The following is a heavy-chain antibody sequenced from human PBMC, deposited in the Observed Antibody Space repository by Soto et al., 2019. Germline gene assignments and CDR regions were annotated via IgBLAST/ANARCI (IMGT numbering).Heavy chain of an antibody. CDR3: ARGSPTFSQVATIAY. D-gene: IGHD5-12*01. CDR2: INPSGST. J-gene: IGHJ4*02. V-gene: IGHV4-34*01. CDR1: GGSFSGYY. Sequence: SETLSLTCAVYGGSFSGYYWSWIRQPPGKGLEWIGEINPSGSTNYNPSLKSRVTISVDTSKNQFSQKLTSVTAADTAVYYCARGSPTFSQVATIAYWGQGTLVTVSS.